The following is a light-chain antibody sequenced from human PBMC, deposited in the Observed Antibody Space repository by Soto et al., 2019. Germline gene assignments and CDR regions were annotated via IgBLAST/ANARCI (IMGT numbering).Light chain of an antibody. V-gene: IGKV3-20*01. CDR1: QSVSSSY. CDR2: GAS. J-gene: IGKJ1*01. CDR3: QQYGSSPVT. Sequence: EIVLTQSPGTLSLSPGERATLSCRASQSVSSSYLAWYQQKPGQAPRLLIYGASSRATGIPDSFSGSGSGTAFTLTISRLEPEDFAVYYCQQYGSSPVTFGQGTKVEIK.